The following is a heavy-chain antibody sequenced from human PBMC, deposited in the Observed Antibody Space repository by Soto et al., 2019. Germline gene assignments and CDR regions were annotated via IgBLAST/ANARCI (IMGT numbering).Heavy chain of an antibody. CDR3: ARGHYDFWRGYGVGGGMDV. CDR2: ISYDGSNK. Sequence: QVQLVESGGGVVQPGRSLRLSCAASGFTFSRYAMHWVRQAPGKGLEWVAVISYDGSNKYYADSVKGRFTISRDNSKNAVYLQMNSLRAEDTAVYYCARGHYDFWRGYGVGGGMDVWGQGTTVTVSS. J-gene: IGHJ6*02. D-gene: IGHD3-3*01. V-gene: IGHV3-30-3*01. CDR1: GFTFSRYA.